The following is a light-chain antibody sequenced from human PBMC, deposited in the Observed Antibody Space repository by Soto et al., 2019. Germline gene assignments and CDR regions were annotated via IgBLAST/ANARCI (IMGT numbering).Light chain of an antibody. CDR2: GAS. J-gene: IGKJ1*01. V-gene: IGKV3-20*01. CDR3: QQYNGWPWT. Sequence: EIVLTQSPGTLSLSPGERATLSCRASQSVSNNYLAWYQQKPGQAPRLLIYGASNRATGIPDRFSGSGSGTDFTLTITGLQSEDFAVYYCQQYNGWPWTFGLGTKVDIK. CDR1: QSVSNNY.